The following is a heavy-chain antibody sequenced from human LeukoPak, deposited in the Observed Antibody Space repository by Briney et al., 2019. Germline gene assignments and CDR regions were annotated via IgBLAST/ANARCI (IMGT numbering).Heavy chain of an antibody. D-gene: IGHD3-10*01. CDR2: IYSGGST. Sequence: GGSLRLSCAASGFTFSSYAMSWVRQAPGKRLEWVSVIYSGGSTYYADSVKGRFTISRDNSKNTLYLQMNSLRAEDTAVYYCARASGSGSYWGQGTLVTVSS. V-gene: IGHV3-53*01. J-gene: IGHJ4*02. CDR1: GFTFSSYA. CDR3: ARASGSGSY.